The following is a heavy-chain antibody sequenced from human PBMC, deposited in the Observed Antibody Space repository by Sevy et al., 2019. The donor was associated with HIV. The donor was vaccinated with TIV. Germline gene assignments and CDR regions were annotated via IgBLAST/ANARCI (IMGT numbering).Heavy chain of an antibody. CDR2: ISAYNGNT. CDR3: ARDCGAITMVRGVIIRPSYFDY. J-gene: IGHJ4*02. Sequence: ASVKVSCKASGYTFTSYGISWVRQAPGQGLEWMGWISAYNGNTNYAQKLQGRVTMTTDTSTSTAYMELRSLRSDDTAVYYCARDCGAITMVRGVIIRPSYFDYWGQGTLVTVSS. D-gene: IGHD3-10*01. V-gene: IGHV1-18*01. CDR1: GYTFTSYG.